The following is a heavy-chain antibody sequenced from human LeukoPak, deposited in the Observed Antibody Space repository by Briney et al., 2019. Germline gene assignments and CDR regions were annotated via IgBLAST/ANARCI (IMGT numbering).Heavy chain of an antibody. Sequence: ASVKVSCKPSGYTFTSYAMHWVRQAPGQRLEWMGWIKAVNGDTKYSQEFQGRVTITRDTSATTVYMELSSLKYEDMAVYYCARVAGTLFDYWGQGTLVTVSS. CDR1: GYTFTSYA. CDR3: ARVAGTLFDY. V-gene: IGHV1-3*03. CDR2: IKAVNGDT. J-gene: IGHJ4*02. D-gene: IGHD6-19*01.